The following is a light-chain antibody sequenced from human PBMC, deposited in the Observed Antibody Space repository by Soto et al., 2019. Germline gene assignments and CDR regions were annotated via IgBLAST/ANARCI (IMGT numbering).Light chain of an antibody. CDR1: SSDIGGYNY. V-gene: IGLV2-14*03. Sequence: QSVLTQPASVSGSPGQSITISCTGTSSDIGGYNYVSWYQQHPGKVPKLMIYDVSNRPSGVSDRFSGSKSGNTASLTISGLQAEDEADYYCQSYTNCITLLYVLGTGTKSPS. CDR2: DVS. CDR3: QSYTNCITLLYV. J-gene: IGLJ1*01.